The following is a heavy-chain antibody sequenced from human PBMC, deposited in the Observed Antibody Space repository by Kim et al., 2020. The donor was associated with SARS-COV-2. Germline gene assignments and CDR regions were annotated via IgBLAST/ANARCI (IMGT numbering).Heavy chain of an antibody. J-gene: IGHJ4*02. D-gene: IGHD6-13*01. V-gene: IGHV3-66*01. CDR3: ARDDRRYSSSWYTSY. Sequence: DSVKCSFTIARDNSKNTRYLQRNSLRAEDTAVYYCARDDRRYSSSWYTSYWGQGTLVTVSS.